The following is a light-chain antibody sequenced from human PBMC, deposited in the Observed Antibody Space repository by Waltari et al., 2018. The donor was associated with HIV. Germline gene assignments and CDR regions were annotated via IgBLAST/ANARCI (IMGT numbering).Light chain of an antibody. V-gene: IGKV1-33*01. CDR1: PDISNY. CDR3: QQYDNLPLT. CDR2: DAS. Sequence: DIQMTQSPSSLSASVGDRVTITCQASPDISNYLNWYQQKPGKAPKLLIYDASNLETGVPSRFSGSGSGTDFTCTISSLQPEDIATYYCQQYDNLPLTFGPGTKVDIK. J-gene: IGKJ3*01.